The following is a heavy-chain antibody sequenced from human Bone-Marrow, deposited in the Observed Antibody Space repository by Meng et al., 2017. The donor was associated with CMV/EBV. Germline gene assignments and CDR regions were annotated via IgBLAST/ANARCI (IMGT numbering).Heavy chain of an antibody. CDR1: GDSIISSYYY. V-gene: IGHV4-39*07. D-gene: IGHD3-3*01. Sequence: SETLSLTCTVSGDSIISSYYYWGWIRQPPGKGLEWIGNVFYSGSTYYNPSLRSRVTISVDTSKNQFSLKLTSVTAADTAVYYCARGGSHTYYDFWSGSNWFDPWGQGTRVTGSS. CDR2: VFYSGST. CDR3: ARGGSHTYYDFWSGSNWFDP. J-gene: IGHJ5*02.